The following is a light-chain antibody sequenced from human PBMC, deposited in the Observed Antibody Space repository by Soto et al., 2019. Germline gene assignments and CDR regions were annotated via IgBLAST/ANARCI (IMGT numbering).Light chain of an antibody. V-gene: IGKV3-20*01. CDR1: QSVRSSS. CDR3: QQYGNSFT. Sequence: EIVLTQSPGTLSLSPGERATLSCRASQSVRSSSLAWYQQKPGQGPRLLIYGASTRATGMPDRFSDSGSGTDFTLTISRLEPEDFAVYYCQQYGNSFTFGGGTKVDMK. J-gene: IGKJ4*01. CDR2: GAS.